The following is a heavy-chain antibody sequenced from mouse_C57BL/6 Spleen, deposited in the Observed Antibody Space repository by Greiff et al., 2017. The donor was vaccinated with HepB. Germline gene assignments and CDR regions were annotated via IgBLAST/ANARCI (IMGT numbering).Heavy chain of an antibody. CDR2: IDPSDSYT. V-gene: IGHV1-50*01. CDR1: GYTFTSYW. J-gene: IGHJ1*03. D-gene: IGHD1-1*02. Sequence: QVQLQQPGAELVKPGASVKLSCKASGYTFTSYWMQWVKQRPGQGLEWIGEIDPSDSYTNYNQKFKGKATLTVDTSSSTAYMQLSSLTSEDSAVYDCARYYANRYFDVWGTGTTVTVSS. CDR3: ARYYANRYFDV.